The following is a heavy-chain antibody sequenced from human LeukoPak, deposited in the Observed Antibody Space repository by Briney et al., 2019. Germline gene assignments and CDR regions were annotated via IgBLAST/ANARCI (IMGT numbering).Heavy chain of an antibody. CDR3: AKDLDYITYGYCFDY. CDR2: IGAGGTFT. Sequence: GGSLRLSCTASGFTFSSDATNWVRQAPGKGLEWVSGIGAGGTFTYYADSVKGRFTISRDNSRNTLYLQMNSLRADDTAVYYCAKDLDYITYGYCFDYWGQGTLVTVSS. D-gene: IGHD4-11*01. J-gene: IGHJ4*02. CDR1: GFTFSSDA. V-gene: IGHV3-23*01.